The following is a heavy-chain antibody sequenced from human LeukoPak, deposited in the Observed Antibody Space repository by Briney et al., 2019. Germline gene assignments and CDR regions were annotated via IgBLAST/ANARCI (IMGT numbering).Heavy chain of an antibody. CDR2: ISSSTSYI. CDR1: GFTFSSYS. V-gene: IGHV3-21*01. J-gene: IGHJ4*02. Sequence: GGSLRLSCAASGFTFSSYSMNWVRQAPGKGRDWGSSISSSTSYIYYADSVKGRFTIPRDNAKNSLYLQMNSLRAEDTAVYYCARGYCSSTSCPFDYWGQVTLVTVSS. D-gene: IGHD2-2*01. CDR3: ARGYCSSTSCPFDY.